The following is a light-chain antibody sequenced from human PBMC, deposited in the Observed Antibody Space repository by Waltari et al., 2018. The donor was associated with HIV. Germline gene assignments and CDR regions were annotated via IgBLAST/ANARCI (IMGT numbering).Light chain of an antibody. J-gene: IGKJ4*01. V-gene: IGKV1-39*01. CDR1: QSIRNY. CDR3: QQTYSSPFT. Sequence: DIQMTQSPSSLSASVGDRVTITCRASQSIRNYLNWYQQNPGKAPKLLIYAASNLQVGVPSRFSGSGSGTDFTLTISNLQPEDFAIYYCQQTYSSPFTFGGGTKVEIK. CDR2: AAS.